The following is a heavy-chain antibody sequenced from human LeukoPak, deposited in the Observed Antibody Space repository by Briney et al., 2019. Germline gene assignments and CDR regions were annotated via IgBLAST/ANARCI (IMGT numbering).Heavy chain of an antibody. V-gene: IGHV6-1*01. D-gene: IGHD4-23*01. J-gene: IGHJ3*02. CDR2: TYYRSKWYN. Sequence: SQTLSLTCAISGDSVSSNSAAWNWIRQSPSRGLEWLGRTYYRSKWYNDYAVSVKSRITINPDTSKNQFSLQLNSVTPEDTAVYYCAREEYMTTVVTHAFDIWGQGTMVTVSS. CDR3: AREEYMTTVVTHAFDI. CDR1: GDSVSSNSAA.